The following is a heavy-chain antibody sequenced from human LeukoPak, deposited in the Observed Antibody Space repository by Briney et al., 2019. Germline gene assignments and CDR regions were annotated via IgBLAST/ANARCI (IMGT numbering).Heavy chain of an antibody. CDR3: ARQPDDYGDYVHFDY. Sequence: PSETLSLTCTVSGGSISSRSHYWGWIRQSPGKGLEWIGSVYYSGRTYYNPSVKSRVTISVDTSKNQFSLKLSSVTAADTAVYYCARQPDDYGDYVHFDYWGQGTLVTVSS. J-gene: IGHJ4*02. D-gene: IGHD4-17*01. CDR2: VYYSGRT. CDR1: GGSISSRSHY. V-gene: IGHV4-39*01.